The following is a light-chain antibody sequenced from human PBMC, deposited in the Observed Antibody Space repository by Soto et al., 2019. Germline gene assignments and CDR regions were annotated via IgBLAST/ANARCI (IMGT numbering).Light chain of an antibody. CDR1: QSISTY. Sequence: DIQMTQSPSSLSAAVGDRVTITCRASQSISTYLNWYQQKPGKAPNLLIYASYTLESGVPSRFSGSGSGTDFTLTISTLQPEDFATYYCQQSYSIPLTIGGGTKVDI. V-gene: IGKV1-39*01. J-gene: IGKJ4*01. CDR3: QQSYSIPLT. CDR2: ASY.